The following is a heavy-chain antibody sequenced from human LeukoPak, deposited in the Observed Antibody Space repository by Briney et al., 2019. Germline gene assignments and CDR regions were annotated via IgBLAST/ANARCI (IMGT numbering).Heavy chain of an antibody. V-gene: IGHV3-7*01. D-gene: IGHD6-19*01. Sequence: PGGSLRLSCAASGFTFSSYWMSWVRQAPGKGLEWVANIKQDGSEKYYVDSVKGRFTISRDNAKNSLYLQMNSLRAEDTAVYYCARSSSGWLDAFDIWGQGTMVTVSS. CDR1: GFTFSSYW. CDR3: ARSSSGWLDAFDI. J-gene: IGHJ3*02. CDR2: IKQDGSEK.